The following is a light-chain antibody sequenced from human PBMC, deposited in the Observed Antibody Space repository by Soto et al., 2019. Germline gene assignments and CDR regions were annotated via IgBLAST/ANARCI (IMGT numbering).Light chain of an antibody. J-gene: IGKJ1*01. CDR2: AAS. Sequence: VIWMTQSPSLLSASTGDRVTISCRISQGISSYLAWYQQKPGKAPELLIYAASTLQCGVPSRFSGSGSGTDFTLTISSLQSEDFATYYCQQYNSAPPTFGQGTKVDIK. CDR3: QQYNSAPPT. V-gene: IGKV1D-8*01. CDR1: QGISSY.